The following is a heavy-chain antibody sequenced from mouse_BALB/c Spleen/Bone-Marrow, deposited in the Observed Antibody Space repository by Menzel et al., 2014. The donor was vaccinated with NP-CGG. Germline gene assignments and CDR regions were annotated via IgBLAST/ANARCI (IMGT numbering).Heavy chain of an antibody. D-gene: IGHD1-1*01. CDR2: IDPANGNT. CDR1: GFNIKDTY. J-gene: IGHJ3*01. CDR3: AIFIPQTQFAY. Sequence: VQLKESGAELVKPGASVKLSCTASGFNIKDTYMHWVKQRPEQGLEWIGRIDPANGNTKYDPKFQGKATITADTSSNTAYLQLSSLTSEDTAVYYCAIFIPQTQFAYWRQGTLATVPA. V-gene: IGHV14-3*02.